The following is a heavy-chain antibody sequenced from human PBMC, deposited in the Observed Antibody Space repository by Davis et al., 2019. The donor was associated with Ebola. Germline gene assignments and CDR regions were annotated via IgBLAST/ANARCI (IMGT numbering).Heavy chain of an antibody. J-gene: IGHJ2*01. CDR2: ISSNGGST. CDR1: GFTFSSYA. D-gene: IGHD3-10*01. CDR3: ARELLWFGEFTNYWYFDL. Sequence: GGSLRLSCAASGFTFSSYAMHWVRQAPGKGLEYVSAISSNGGSTYYANSVKGRFTISRDNSKNTLYLQMNSLRAEDTAVYYCARELLWFGEFTNYWYFDLWGRGTLVTVSS. V-gene: IGHV3-64*01.